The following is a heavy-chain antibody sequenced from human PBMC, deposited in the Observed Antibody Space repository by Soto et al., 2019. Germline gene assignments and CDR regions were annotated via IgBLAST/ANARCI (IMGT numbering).Heavy chain of an antibody. V-gene: IGHV4-59*01. CDR3: ASLPYSSRNNWFDP. J-gene: IGHJ5*02. Sequence: SETLSLTCTVSGGSISSYYWSWIRQPPGKGLEWIGYIYYSGSTNYNPSLKSRVTISVDTSKNQFSLKLSSVTAADTAVYYCASLPYSSRNNWFDPWGQGTLVTVSS. CDR2: IYYSGST. D-gene: IGHD6-13*01. CDR1: GGSISSYY.